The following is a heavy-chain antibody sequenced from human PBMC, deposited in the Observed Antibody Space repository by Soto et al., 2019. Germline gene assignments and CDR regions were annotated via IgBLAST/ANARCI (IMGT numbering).Heavy chain of an antibody. Sequence: GGSLRLSCAASGYTFTSYGISWVRQAPGQGLEWMGWISAYNGNTNYAQKLQGRVTMTTDTSTSTAYMELRSLRSEDTAVYYCARVAVAFFFDEWAQETQVIASS. CDR1: GYTFTSYG. D-gene: IGHD6-19*01. CDR2: ISAYNGNT. V-gene: IGHV1-18*01. J-gene: IGHJ4*02. CDR3: ARVAVAFFFDE.